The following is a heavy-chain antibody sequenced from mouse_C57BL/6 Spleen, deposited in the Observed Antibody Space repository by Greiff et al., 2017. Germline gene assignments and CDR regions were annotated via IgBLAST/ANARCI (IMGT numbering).Heavy chain of an antibody. CDR3: ARDMRSSTTVVEGYVDY. CDR2: ISYDGSN. CDR1: GYSITSGYS. Sequence: EVQRVESGPGLVKPSQSLSLTCSVTGYSITSGYSWNWIRQFPGNKLVWMGYISYDGSNNYNPALNNRISSTRDTSKNQFFLKLKSVTTEDTATYYCARDMRSSTTVVEGYVDYWGQGTTLTVSS. V-gene: IGHV3-6*01. J-gene: IGHJ2*01. D-gene: IGHD1-1*01.